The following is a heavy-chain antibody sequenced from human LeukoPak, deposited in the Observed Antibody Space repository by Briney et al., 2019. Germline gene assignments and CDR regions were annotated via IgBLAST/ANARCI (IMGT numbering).Heavy chain of an antibody. CDR3: ARRAGAYSHPYDY. CDR1: GFSFSSYW. D-gene: IGHD4/OR15-4a*01. Sequence: GGSLRLSCAAYGFSFSSYWMTWVRQAPGKGLEWVSFIYSGSTHYSDSVKGRFTISRDNSKNTLYLQMNSLRAEDTAVYYCARRAGAYSHPYDYWGQGTLVTVSS. J-gene: IGHJ4*02. CDR2: IYSGST. V-gene: IGHV3-53*01.